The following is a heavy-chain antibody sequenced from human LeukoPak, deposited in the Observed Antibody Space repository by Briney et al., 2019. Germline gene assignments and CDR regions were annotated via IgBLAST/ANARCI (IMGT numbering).Heavy chain of an antibody. J-gene: IGHJ5*02. CDR2: FDPEDGET. Sequence: WASVKVSCKVSGYTLTELSMHWVRQAPGKGLEWMGGFDPEDGETIYAQKFQGRVTMTEDTSTDTAYMELSSLRSEDTAVYYCATVRSSGSYYNSWFDPWGQGILVTVSS. V-gene: IGHV1-24*01. CDR1: GYTLTELS. CDR3: ATVRSSGSYYNSWFDP. D-gene: IGHD3-10*01.